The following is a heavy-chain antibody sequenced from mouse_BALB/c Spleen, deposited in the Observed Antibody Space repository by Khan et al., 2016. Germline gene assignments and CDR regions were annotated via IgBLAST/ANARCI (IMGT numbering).Heavy chain of an antibody. CDR1: GYIFTSYW. CDR3: TRASASSYDY. J-gene: IGHJ2*01. D-gene: IGHD1-1*01. Sequence: QVQLQQPGAELVKPGASVKLSCKASGYIFTSYWFNWVKQRPGQGREWIGNIYPSDSYTNYNQKFKDKAALTVDRSSSTAYMQLSSPTSEDSAVYYCTRASASSYDYWGEVTTLAVSS. V-gene: IGHV1-69*02. CDR2: IYPSDSYT.